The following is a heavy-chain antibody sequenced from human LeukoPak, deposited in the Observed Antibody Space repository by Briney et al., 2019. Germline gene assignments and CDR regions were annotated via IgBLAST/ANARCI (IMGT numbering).Heavy chain of an antibody. V-gene: IGHV4-4*07. J-gene: IGHJ5*02. CDR2: IYTSGST. CDR3: ARDRDRYGSGSYWFDP. D-gene: IGHD3-10*01. CDR1: GGSISSYY. Sequence: SETLSLTCTVSGGSISSYYWSLIRQPAGKGPEGIGRIYTSGSTNHNPSLMSRVTMSVAKTQNQFSLKLSSVTAADTAVYYCARDRDRYGSGSYWFDPWGQGTLVTVSS.